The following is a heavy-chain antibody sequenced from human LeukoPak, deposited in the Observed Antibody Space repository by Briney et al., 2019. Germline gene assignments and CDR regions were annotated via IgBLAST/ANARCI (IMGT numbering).Heavy chain of an antibody. D-gene: IGHD3-22*01. Sequence: SETLSLTCTVSGYSISSGYYWGWIRQPPGKGLEWIGSIYRSGSTYYNPSLKSRVTISVDTSKNQFSLKLSSVTAADTAVYYCARDFYYDSSGYYPLDYWGQGTLVTVSS. V-gene: IGHV4-38-2*02. CDR1: GYSISSGYY. CDR3: ARDFYYDSSGYYPLDY. CDR2: IYRSGST. J-gene: IGHJ4*02.